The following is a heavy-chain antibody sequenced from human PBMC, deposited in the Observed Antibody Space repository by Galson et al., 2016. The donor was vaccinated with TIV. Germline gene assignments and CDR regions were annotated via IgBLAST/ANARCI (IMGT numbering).Heavy chain of an antibody. J-gene: IGHJ6*02. CDR1: TETLSGYY. CDR2: ISHRGSP. CDR3: ARDGIDGMDV. Sequence: GVYTETLSGYYWSWVRQSPGKGLEWIGDISHRGSPNYSPSLKSRGTISEDPSNNKVSLILSSVTAADTAVYFCARDGIDGMDVWGPGTTVIVSS. D-gene: IGHD3-3*02. V-gene: IGHV4-34*01.